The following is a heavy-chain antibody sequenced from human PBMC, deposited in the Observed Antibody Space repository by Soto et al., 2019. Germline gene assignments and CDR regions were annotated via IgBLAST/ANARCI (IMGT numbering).Heavy chain of an antibody. D-gene: IGHD3-22*01. CDR3: ARLRDYYDSSGPTPHSDY. V-gene: IGHV5-51*01. Sequence: PGESLKISCKGSGYSFTSYWIGWVRQMPGKGLEWMGIIYPGDSDTRYSPSFQGQVTISADKSISTAYLQWSSLKASDTAMYYCARLRDYYDSSGPTPHSDYWGQGTLVTVSS. CDR1: GYSFTSYW. CDR2: IYPGDSDT. J-gene: IGHJ4*02.